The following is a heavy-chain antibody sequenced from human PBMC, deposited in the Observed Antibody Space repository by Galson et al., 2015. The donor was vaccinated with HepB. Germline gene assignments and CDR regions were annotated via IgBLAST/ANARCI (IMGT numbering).Heavy chain of an antibody. Sequence: SLRLSCAASGFTFSSYAMHWVRQAPGKGLEWVAVISYDGSNKYYADSVKGRFTISRDNSKNTLYLQMNSLRAEDTAVYYCARRLEYYDFWSGYRAYYYYMDVWGKGTTVSVSS. D-gene: IGHD3-3*01. CDR2: ISYDGSNK. V-gene: IGHV3-30-3*01. CDR3: ARRLEYYDFWSGYRAYYYYMDV. J-gene: IGHJ6*03. CDR1: GFTFSSYA.